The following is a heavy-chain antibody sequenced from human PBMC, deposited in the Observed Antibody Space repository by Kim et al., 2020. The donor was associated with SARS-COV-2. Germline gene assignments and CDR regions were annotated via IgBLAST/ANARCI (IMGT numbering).Heavy chain of an antibody. Sequence: GGSLRHSCTASGFTFGDYAMSWVRQAPGKGLEWVGFIRSKPYGGTTEYAASVKDRFIISRDDSKTIAYLQMNSLKTEDTAVYYCTRGPPLFDSWGQGTLVTVSS. J-gene: IGHJ4*02. CDR1: GFTFGDYA. CDR2: IRSKPYGGTT. V-gene: IGHV3-49*04. CDR3: TRGPPLFDS.